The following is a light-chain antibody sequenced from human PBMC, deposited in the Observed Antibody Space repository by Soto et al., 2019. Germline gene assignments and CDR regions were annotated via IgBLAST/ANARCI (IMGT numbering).Light chain of an antibody. Sequence: EVVMPQSPATLSVSPGERATLSCRASQSVSSLLAWYQQKPGQAPRLLIYGASTRATGIPDRFSASGSGTEFALTISSLQSGDFAVYYCQQYNNWPLTFGGGTKVEVK. V-gene: IGKV3-15*01. CDR1: QSVSSL. J-gene: IGKJ4*01. CDR2: GAS. CDR3: QQYNNWPLT.